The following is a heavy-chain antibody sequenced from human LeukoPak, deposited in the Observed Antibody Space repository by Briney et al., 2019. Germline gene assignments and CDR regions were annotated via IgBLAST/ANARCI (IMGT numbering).Heavy chain of an antibody. CDR1: GLTLRRYA. D-gene: IGHD3-22*01. Sequence: GGSLRLSCVASGLTLRRYAMSWVRQAPGKGLEWVSGISGSGGSPNYADFVKGRFTISRDNTNDTLYLQMNSLRAEDTAVYYCAVRYDSSGYCYQPLDYWGQGALVTVSS. V-gene: IGHV3-23*01. J-gene: IGHJ4*02. CDR3: AVRYDSSGYCYQPLDY. CDR2: ISGSGGSP.